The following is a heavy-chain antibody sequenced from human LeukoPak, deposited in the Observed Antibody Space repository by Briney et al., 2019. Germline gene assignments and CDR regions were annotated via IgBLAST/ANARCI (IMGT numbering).Heavy chain of an antibody. CDR1: GYTFTSYD. Sequence: ASVKVSCKASGYTFTSYDINWVRQATGQGLEWMGWMNPNSGNTGYAQKFQGRVTITRNTSISTAYMELSGLRSEDTAVYYCARDTNPFDAFDIWGQGTMVTVSS. CDR3: ARDTNPFDAFDI. D-gene: IGHD3-10*01. V-gene: IGHV1-8*03. J-gene: IGHJ3*02. CDR2: MNPNSGNT.